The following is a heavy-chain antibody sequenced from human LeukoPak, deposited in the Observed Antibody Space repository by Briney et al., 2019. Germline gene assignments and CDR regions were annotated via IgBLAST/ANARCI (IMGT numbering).Heavy chain of an antibody. CDR3: ARDFTAMGGGGAGY. Sequence: RRSLRLFCAASGFTFSNYGMHWVRQAPGKGLEWVAVIWYDGNNKYYADSVKGRFTISRDNSKNTLYLQMNSLRAEDTAVYYCARDFTAMGGGGAGYWGQGTLVTVSS. CDR2: IWYDGNNK. J-gene: IGHJ4*02. D-gene: IGHD5-18*01. V-gene: IGHV3-33*01. CDR1: GFTFSNYG.